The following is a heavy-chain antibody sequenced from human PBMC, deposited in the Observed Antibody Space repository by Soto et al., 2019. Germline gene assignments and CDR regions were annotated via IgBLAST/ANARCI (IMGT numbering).Heavy chain of an antibody. CDR1: GFTFSSYA. V-gene: IGHV3-33*08. D-gene: IGHD6-13*01. Sequence: SLRLSCAASGFTFSSYAMSWVRQAPGKGLEWVAVIWYDGSKIYHADSVKGRFTISRDNSKSTLYLQMNSLRAEDTAVYYCARPLEQHQLGFGMDVWGQGSPVTVSS. J-gene: IGHJ6*01. CDR2: IWYDGSKI. CDR3: ARPLEQHQLGFGMDV.